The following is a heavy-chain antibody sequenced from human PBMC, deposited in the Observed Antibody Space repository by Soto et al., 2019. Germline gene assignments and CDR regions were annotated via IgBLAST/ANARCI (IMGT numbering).Heavy chain of an antibody. D-gene: IGHD5-18*01. CDR3: GRGIRNYYGVDV. V-gene: IGHV3-74*01. CDR2: IKGDGSSM. J-gene: IGHJ6*02. Sequence: EVQLVESGGGLVQPGGSLRLSCAASGFTFSSYWMHWVRQVPGKGLVWVSRIKGDGSSMNYAGSVKGRFTISRDNAKNMLYVQMNSLTAEDTAVYYCGRGIRNYYGVDVWGQGTTVTVSS. CDR1: GFTFSSYW.